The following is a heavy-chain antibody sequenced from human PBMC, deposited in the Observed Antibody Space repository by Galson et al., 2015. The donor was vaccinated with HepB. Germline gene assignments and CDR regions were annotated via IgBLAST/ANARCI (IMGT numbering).Heavy chain of an antibody. CDR3: AKDSEDSSSWYYFDY. CDR2: ISWNSGSI. D-gene: IGHD6-13*01. CDR1: GFTFDDYA. V-gene: IGHV3-9*01. Sequence: SLRLSCAASGFTFDDYAMHWVRQAPGKGLEWVSGISWNSGSIGYADSVKGRFTISRDNAKNSLYLQMNSLRAEDTALYYCAKDSEDSSSWYYFDYWGQGTLVTVSS. J-gene: IGHJ4*02.